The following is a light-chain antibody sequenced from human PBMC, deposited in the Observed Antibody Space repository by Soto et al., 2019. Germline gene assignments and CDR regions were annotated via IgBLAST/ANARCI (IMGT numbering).Light chain of an antibody. Sequence: QLVLTQSPSASASLGASVKLTCTLSSGHSNYAIAWHQQQPEKGPRYLMKLNSDGSHSKGDGIPDRFSGSSSGAERYLTISSLQSEDEADYYCQNWVTGIQIFGGGTKVTVL. V-gene: IGLV4-69*01. CDR1: SGHSNYA. CDR3: QNWVTGIQI. J-gene: IGLJ2*01. CDR2: LNSDGSH.